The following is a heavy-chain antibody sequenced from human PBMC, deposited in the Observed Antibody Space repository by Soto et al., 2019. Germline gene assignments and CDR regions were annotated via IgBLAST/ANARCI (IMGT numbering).Heavy chain of an antibody. CDR1: GYTFTSYA. V-gene: IGHV1-3*04. J-gene: IGHJ5*02. D-gene: IGHD6-13*01. Sequence: QVQLVQSGAEVKKPGASVKVSCKASGYTFTSYAVHWVRQAPGQRHEWMGWINTGSGNTKYSQNFQGRVTMTRDTSARTAYMELSSLRSEDTAVYYCARDLLPRYSFSGFDPWGQGTLVTVSS. CDR2: INTGSGNT. CDR3: ARDLLPRYSFSGFDP.